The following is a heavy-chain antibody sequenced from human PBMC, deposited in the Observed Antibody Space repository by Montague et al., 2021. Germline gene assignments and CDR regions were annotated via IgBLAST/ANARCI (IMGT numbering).Heavy chain of an antibody. J-gene: IGHJ4*02. CDR2: VRHIGST. D-gene: IGHD3-10*01. V-gene: IGHV4-34*01. CDR1: GGSLSEYY. CDR3: ASDRGPFDY. Sequence: SETLSLTCGVYGGSLSEYYWTWIRQSPEKGLEWIGEVRHIGSTNYNPSRKSRVTMSVDKSKNQFSLKLRSVTAADTAVYYCASDRGPFDYWGQGTVVTVSS.